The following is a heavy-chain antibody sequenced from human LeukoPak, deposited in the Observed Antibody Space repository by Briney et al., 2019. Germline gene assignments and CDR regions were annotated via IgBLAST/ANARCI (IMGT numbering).Heavy chain of an antibody. CDR2: ISSSSSYI. Sequence: GGSLRLSCAASGFTFSSYSMNWVRQAPGKGLEWVSSISSSSSYIYYADSLKGRFTISRDNAKNSLYLQMNSLRAVDTAVYYCARGPYNDILTGYFFDYWGQGTLVTVSS. D-gene: IGHD3-9*01. CDR1: GFTFSSYS. J-gene: IGHJ4*02. V-gene: IGHV3-21*01. CDR3: ARGPYNDILTGYFFDY.